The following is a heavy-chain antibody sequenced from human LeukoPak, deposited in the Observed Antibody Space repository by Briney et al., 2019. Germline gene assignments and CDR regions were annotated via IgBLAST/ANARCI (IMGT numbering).Heavy chain of an antibody. V-gene: IGHV3-9*01. D-gene: IGHD3-3*01. Sequence: GGSLRLSCAASGFTFDDYAMHWVRQAPGKGLEWVSGISWNSGSIGYADSVKGRFTISRDNAKNSLYLQMNSLRAEDTALYYCAKGSDFWSGSIWGQGTMATVSS. J-gene: IGHJ3*02. CDR1: GFTFDDYA. CDR3: AKGSDFWSGSI. CDR2: ISWNSGSI.